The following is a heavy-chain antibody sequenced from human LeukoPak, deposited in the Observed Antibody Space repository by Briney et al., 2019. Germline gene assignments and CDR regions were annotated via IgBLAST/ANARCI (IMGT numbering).Heavy chain of an antibody. V-gene: IGHV3-23*01. CDR3: AKDLRSLDTIDY. J-gene: IGHJ4*02. CDR1: GFTFSSYA. Sequence: PGGSLRLSCAASGFTFSSYAMSWVRQAPGKGPEWVSAISGSGGSTYYADSVKGRFTISRDNSKNTLYLQMNSLRAEDTAVYYCAKDLRSLDTIDYWGQGTLVTVSS. D-gene: IGHD5-18*01. CDR2: ISGSGGST.